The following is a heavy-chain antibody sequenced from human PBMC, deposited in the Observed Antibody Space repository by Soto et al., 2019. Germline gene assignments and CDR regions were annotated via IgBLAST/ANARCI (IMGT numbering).Heavy chain of an antibody. CDR3: ARDQKTAMAPRLFDY. D-gene: IGHD5-18*01. J-gene: IGHJ4*02. Sequence: ASVKVSCKASGYTFTSYGISWVRQAPGQGLEWMGWISAYNGNTNYAQKLQGRVTMTTDTSTSTAYMELRSLRSDDTAVYYCARDQKTAMAPRLFDYWGQGTLVTVSS. CDR1: GYTFTSYG. CDR2: ISAYNGNT. V-gene: IGHV1-18*01.